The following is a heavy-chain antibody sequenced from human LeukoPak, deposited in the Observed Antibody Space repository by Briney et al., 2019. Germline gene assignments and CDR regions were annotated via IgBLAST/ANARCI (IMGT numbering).Heavy chain of an antibody. CDR2: MNPNSGYT. Sequence: GASVKVSCKASGYTFTSYDINWVRQATGQGLECMGWMNPNSGYTGYAQKFQGRVTMTRNTSINTAYMELSHLRSEDTAVYYCATISSGWHSDEYWGQGTLVTVSS. V-gene: IGHV1-8*01. J-gene: IGHJ4*02. CDR3: ATISSGWHSDEY. CDR1: GYTFTSYD. D-gene: IGHD6-19*01.